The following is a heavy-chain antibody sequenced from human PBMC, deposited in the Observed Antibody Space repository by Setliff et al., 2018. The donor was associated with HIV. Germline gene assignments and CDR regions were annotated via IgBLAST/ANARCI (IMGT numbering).Heavy chain of an antibody. V-gene: IGHV3-30*02. CDR3: AKSLYSYGYYFDY. J-gene: IGHJ4*02. D-gene: IGHD5-18*01. Sequence: GGSLRLSCAASGFTFSSYGMHWVRQAPGKGLEWVAFIRYDGSNKYYADSVKGRFTISRDNSKNTLYLQMNSLRAEDTAVYYCAKSLYSYGYYFDYLCQGTLVTVSS. CDR2: IRYDGSNK. CDR1: GFTFSSYG.